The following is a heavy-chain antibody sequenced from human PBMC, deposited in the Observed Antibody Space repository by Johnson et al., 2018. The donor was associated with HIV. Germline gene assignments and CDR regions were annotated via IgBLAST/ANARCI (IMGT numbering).Heavy chain of an antibody. CDR3: ARSRNYACDI. D-gene: IGHD1-1*01. J-gene: IGHJ3*02. V-gene: IGHV3-13*01. CDR1: GFTFSIYD. CDR2: IGTAGDT. Sequence: VQLVESGGGVVQPGRSLRLSCAASGFTFSIYDMHWVRQPTGKGLEWVSAIGTAGDTYYAASVRGRFTISRENAKNSLDLQMNSLRAGDTAVYYCARSRNYACDIWGQGTMVTVSS.